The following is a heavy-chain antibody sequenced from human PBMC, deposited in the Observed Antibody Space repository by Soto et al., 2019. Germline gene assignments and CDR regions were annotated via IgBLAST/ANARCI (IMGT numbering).Heavy chain of an antibody. Sequence: GGSLRLSCAASGFTFSSYGMHWVRQAPGKGLEWVAVIWYDGSNKYYADSVKGRFTISRDNSKNTLYLQMNSLRAEDTAVYYCARGGSITMVRGVSYFDYWGQGTLVTVSS. V-gene: IGHV3-33*01. CDR1: GFTFSSYG. D-gene: IGHD3-10*01. CDR2: IWYDGSNK. J-gene: IGHJ4*02. CDR3: ARGGSITMVRGVSYFDY.